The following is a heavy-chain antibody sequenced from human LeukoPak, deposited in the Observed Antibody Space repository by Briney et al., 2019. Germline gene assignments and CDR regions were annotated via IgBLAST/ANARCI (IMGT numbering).Heavy chain of an antibody. D-gene: IGHD4-23*01. Sequence: SETLSLTCTVSGYSISSGYYWGWLRQPPGKGLEWIGSIYHSGSTYYNPSLKSRVTISVDTSKNQFSLKLSSVTAADTAVYYCARESYGGNSGGVDYWGQGTLVTVSS. V-gene: IGHV4-38-2*02. J-gene: IGHJ4*02. CDR2: IYHSGST. CDR3: ARESYGGNSGGVDY. CDR1: GYSISSGYY.